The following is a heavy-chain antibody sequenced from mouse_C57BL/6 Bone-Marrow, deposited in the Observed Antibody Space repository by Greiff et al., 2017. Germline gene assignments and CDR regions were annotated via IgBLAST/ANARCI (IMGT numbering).Heavy chain of an antibody. CDR2: INPNYGTP. CDR3: FYYGNYVDY. J-gene: IGHJ2*01. V-gene: IGHV1-39*01. CDR1: GYSFTDYN. D-gene: IGHD2-1*01. Sequence: EVQLQESGPELVKPGASVKISCKASGYSFTDYNMNWVKQSNGKSLEWIGVINPNYGTPSYNQKFKGKATLTVDQSSSTAYTHLNILTSEDAAVYYCFYYGNYVDYWGQGTTLTVSS.